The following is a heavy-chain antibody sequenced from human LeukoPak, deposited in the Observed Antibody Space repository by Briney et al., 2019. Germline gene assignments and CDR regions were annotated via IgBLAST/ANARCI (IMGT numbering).Heavy chain of an antibody. J-gene: IGHJ4*02. D-gene: IGHD4-17*01. V-gene: IGHV4-31*03. Sequence: PSQTLSLTCTVSGGSISSGGYYWSWIRQHPEKSLEWIGYIYYSGSTYYNPSLKSRVTISVDTSKNQFSLKLSSVTAADTAVYYCARSAYGDFMYYFDYWGQGTLVTVSS. CDR2: IYYSGST. CDR3: ARSAYGDFMYYFDY. CDR1: GGSISSGGYY.